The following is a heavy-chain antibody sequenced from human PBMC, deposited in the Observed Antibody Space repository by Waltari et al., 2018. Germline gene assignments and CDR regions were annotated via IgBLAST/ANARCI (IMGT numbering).Heavy chain of an antibody. CDR2: INHSGST. Sequence: QVQLQQWGAGLLKPSETLSLTCAVYGGSFSGYYWSWIRQPPGKGLEWIGEINHSGSTNYNPSLKCRVTISVDTSKNQFSLKLSSVTAADTAVYYCAREVRAVAGTRGAFDIWGQGTMVTVSS. V-gene: IGHV4-34*01. CDR3: AREVRAVAGTRGAFDI. J-gene: IGHJ3*02. D-gene: IGHD6-19*01. CDR1: GGSFSGYY.